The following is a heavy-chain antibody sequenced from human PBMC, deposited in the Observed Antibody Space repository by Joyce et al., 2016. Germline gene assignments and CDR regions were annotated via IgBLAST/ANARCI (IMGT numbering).Heavy chain of an antibody. CDR1: GFTLSSYW. D-gene: IGHD6-25*01. Sequence: EVQLVESGGGLVQPGGSLRLSCAASGFTLSSYWMGWVRQAPGKELEGVANIKQDGSEQYDVCSVEGRFTISRDNAKNSLSLQMNSLGAEDTAVYYCARDRVSGRTGMQPQDVFDIWGHGTSVTVSS. J-gene: IGHJ3*02. CDR3: ARDRVSGRTGMQPQDVFDI. CDR2: IKQDGSEQ. V-gene: IGHV3-7*03.